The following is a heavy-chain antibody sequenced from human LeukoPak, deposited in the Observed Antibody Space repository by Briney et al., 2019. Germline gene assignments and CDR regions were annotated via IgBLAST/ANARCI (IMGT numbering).Heavy chain of an antibody. CDR1: GYTFTSYD. D-gene: IGHD3-10*01. CDR3: ARAYGSGSYSPRWGIYYYYGMDV. V-gene: IGHV1-8*01. Sequence: ASVKVSCKASGYTFTSYDINWVRQATGQGLERMGWMNPNSGNTGYAQKFQGRVTMTRNTSISTAYMELSSLRSEDTAVYYCARAYGSGSYSPRWGIYYYYGMDVWGQGTTVTVSS. CDR2: MNPNSGNT. J-gene: IGHJ6*02.